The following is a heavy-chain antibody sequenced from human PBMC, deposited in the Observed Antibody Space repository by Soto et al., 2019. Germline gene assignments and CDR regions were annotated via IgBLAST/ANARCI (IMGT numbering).Heavy chain of an antibody. CDR2: IIPIFGTA. D-gene: IGHD3-22*01. CDR1: GGTVSSYA. Sequence: ASVEVCCKASGGTVSSYATSCVRRPPGQGLAWMGGIIPIFGTANYAQKFQGRVTITADESTSTAYMELSSLRSEDTAVYYCARVFRRYYDSSGSEGAFDIWGQGTMFTVSS. J-gene: IGHJ3*02. V-gene: IGHV1-69*13. CDR3: ARVFRRYYDSSGSEGAFDI.